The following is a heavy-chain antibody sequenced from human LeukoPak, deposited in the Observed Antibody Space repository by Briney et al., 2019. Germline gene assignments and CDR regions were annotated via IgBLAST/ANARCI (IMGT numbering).Heavy chain of an antibody. CDR2: ITIGGGT. V-gene: IGHV1-2*02. CDR3: ARDRYGDGFAHFDY. J-gene: IGHJ4*02. Sequence: AAVKVSCKASGYTFTSYAMHWVRQAPGQGLEWMGWITIGGGTNYPLKFQGRVAITRDTSITTAYTDLSRLTSDDTAVYYCARDRYGDGFAHFDYWGQGALVTVPP. D-gene: IGHD5-24*01. CDR1: GYTFTSYA.